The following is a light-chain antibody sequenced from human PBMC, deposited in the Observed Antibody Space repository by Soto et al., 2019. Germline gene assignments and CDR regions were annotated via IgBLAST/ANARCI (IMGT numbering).Light chain of an antibody. Sequence: IQLTQSPSSLSASVGDRVTITCRASQVISKYLAWYQRKPGTAPKLLIYLASTLQGGVPSRFSGSGSGTDFSLTISSLQPEDVATYYCQYLNSFPLTCGGGTKVEIK. J-gene: IGKJ4*01. CDR3: QYLNSFPLT. V-gene: IGKV1-9*01. CDR2: LAS. CDR1: QVISKY.